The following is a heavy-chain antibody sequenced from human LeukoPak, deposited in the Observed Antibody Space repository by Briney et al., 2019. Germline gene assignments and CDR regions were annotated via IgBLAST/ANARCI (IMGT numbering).Heavy chain of an antibody. Sequence: GGSLRLSCAASGFTFSSYSMNWVRQAPGKGLEWVSSISSSSYIYYADSVKGRFTISRDNAKNSLYLQMNSLRAEDTAVYYCARDRGDERSDYYDSSGYYYFDYWGQGTLVTVSS. V-gene: IGHV3-21*01. D-gene: IGHD3-22*01. CDR3: ARDRGDERSDYYDSSGYYYFDY. J-gene: IGHJ4*02. CDR2: ISSSSYI. CDR1: GFTFSSYS.